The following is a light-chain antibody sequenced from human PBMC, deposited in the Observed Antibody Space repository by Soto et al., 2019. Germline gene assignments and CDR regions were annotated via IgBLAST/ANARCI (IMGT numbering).Light chain of an antibody. CDR2: DTS. Sequence: EIVLTQSPATLSLSPGERATLSCRASESLYTYLAWFQQKPGQAPRLLIFDTSSRATGVPARFSGSGAGTDYTLPISSLEPEDFAVYYCQEHGNWPRRTFGPGTKVEI. CDR1: ESLYTY. CDR3: QEHGNWPRRT. J-gene: IGKJ3*01. V-gene: IGKV3-11*01.